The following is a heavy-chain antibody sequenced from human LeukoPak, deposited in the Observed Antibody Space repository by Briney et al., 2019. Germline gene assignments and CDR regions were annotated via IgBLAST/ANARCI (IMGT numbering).Heavy chain of an antibody. Sequence: GGSLRLSCAAYGCTFSDYDMSWVRQAAGKGLEWVSSMTTTSSYMYYADSVKGRFTISRDNAKNSLYLQMNSLRAEDTALYYCATVIGRTIAAAATDYWGQGALVTVSS. J-gene: IGHJ4*02. CDR2: MTTTSSYM. V-gene: IGHV3-21*01. CDR1: GCTFSDYD. CDR3: ATVIGRTIAAAATDY. D-gene: IGHD6-13*01.